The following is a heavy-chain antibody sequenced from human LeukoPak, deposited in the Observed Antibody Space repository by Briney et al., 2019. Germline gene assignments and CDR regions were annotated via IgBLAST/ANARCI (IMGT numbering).Heavy chain of an antibody. CDR1: GFTFSSNG. CDR2: IQYDGSKK. D-gene: IGHD4/OR15-4a*01. CDR3: ARRAGAYSHPYDY. V-gene: IGHV3-30*02. Sequence: GGSLRLSCVASGFTFSSNGMHWVRQAPGKGLEWVTFIQYDGSKKYYADSVKGRFTISRDNSKNTLYLQMNSLRAEDTAVYYCARRAGAYSHPYDYWGQGTLVTVSS. J-gene: IGHJ4*02.